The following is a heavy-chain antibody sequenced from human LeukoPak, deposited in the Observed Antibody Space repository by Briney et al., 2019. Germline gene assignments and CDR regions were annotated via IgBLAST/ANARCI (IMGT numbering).Heavy chain of an antibody. CDR3: AREVRGVRGLLTRENNWFDP. D-gene: IGHD3-10*01. CDR1: GFTFGPNA. V-gene: IGHV3-21*05. CDR2: ISSSGLDF. Sequence: GGSLRLSCAASGFTFGPNAITWFRQAPGKGLEWISFISSSGLDFYYSDSVKGRFTVSRDNGKNSLYLQMNSLRDDDSAVYFCAREVRGVRGLLTRENNWFDPWGRGTLVTVSS. J-gene: IGHJ5*02.